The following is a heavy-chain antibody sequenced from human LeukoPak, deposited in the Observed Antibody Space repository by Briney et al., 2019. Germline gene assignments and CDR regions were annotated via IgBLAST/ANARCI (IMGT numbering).Heavy chain of an antibody. D-gene: IGHD6-19*01. Sequence: PSQTLSLTCTVSGGSISDGGYFWNWIRQPAGKGLEWIGRIYISGSTKYSPSLRSRVVISTDTSRNQFSLKLNSVTAADTAVYYCARGQGHTSAWYGDWGQGILVTVSS. CDR2: IYISGST. CDR3: ARGQGHTSAWYGD. V-gene: IGHV4-61*02. J-gene: IGHJ4*02. CDR1: GGSISDGGYF.